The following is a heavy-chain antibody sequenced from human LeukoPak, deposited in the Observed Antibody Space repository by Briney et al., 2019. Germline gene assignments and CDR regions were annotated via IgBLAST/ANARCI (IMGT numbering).Heavy chain of an antibody. V-gene: IGHV1-18*04. CDR2: ISAYNGNT. CDR1: GYTFTGYY. D-gene: IGHD3-22*01. Sequence: GASVKVSCKASGYTFTGYYMHWVRQAPGQGLEWMGWISAYNGNTNYAQKLQGRVTMTTDTSTSTAYMELRSLRSDDTAVYYCARVQYSRGDYWGQGTLVTVSS. J-gene: IGHJ4*02. CDR3: ARVQYSRGDY.